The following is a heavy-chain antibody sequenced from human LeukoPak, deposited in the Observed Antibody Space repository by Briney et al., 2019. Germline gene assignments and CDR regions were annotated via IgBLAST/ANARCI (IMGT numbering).Heavy chain of an antibody. CDR1: GGSISSSNW. V-gene: IGHV4-4*02. D-gene: IGHD6-13*01. CDR3: ARYSSSWSSAYRIFDY. Sequence: SETLSLTCAVSGGSISSSNWWSWVRQPPGKGLEWIGEIYHSGSTYYNPSLKSRVTISVDTSKNQFSLKLSSVTAADTAVYYCARYSSSWSSAYRIFDYWGQGTLVTVSS. J-gene: IGHJ4*02. CDR2: IYHSGST.